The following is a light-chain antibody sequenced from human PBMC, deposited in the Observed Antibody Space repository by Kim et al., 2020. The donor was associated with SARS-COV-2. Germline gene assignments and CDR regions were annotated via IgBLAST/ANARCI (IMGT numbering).Light chain of an antibody. CDR1: QDIANS. J-gene: IGKJ1*01. V-gene: IGKV1-17*03. CDR3: LQHSNNPRV. Sequence: DIQMTQSPSAMSASVGDRVTITCRASQDIANSLVWFQQKPGKAPKRLIYAASTLQSGVPSRFSGSGSGTKFTLTISSLQPEDFAIYYCLQHSNNPRVFGQGTKVDIK. CDR2: AAS.